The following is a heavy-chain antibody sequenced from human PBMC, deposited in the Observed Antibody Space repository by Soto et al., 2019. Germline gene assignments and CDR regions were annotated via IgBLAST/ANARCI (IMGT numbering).Heavy chain of an antibody. Sequence: ASVKVSCKASGYTFISYGIAWVRQAPGQGLEWMGWFSGNSGHPYYAPNFQGRVTMTADTSTTTASLELRGLTSDDTAVYYCARTGDPDYYYYGMDVWGQGTTVTVSS. CDR1: GYTFISYG. CDR2: FSGNSGHP. D-gene: IGHD4-17*01. J-gene: IGHJ6*02. CDR3: ARTGDPDYYYYGMDV. V-gene: IGHV1-18*01.